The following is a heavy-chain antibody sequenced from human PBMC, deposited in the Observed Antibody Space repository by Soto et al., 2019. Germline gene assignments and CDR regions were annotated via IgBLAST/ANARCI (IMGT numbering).Heavy chain of an antibody. CDR2: IIPAFGST. Sequence: QVHLLQPGAEVRGVGWPVRSSCRAPGNTFKNKGLGWVRQFLGQGLEGMGGIIPAFGSTKYAQNFQGRLTITADDSSNTAYMELSSLRYEDTAVYYCARENGVAVGSILYYFDYWGQGTLVTVSS. V-gene: IGHV1-69*01. CDR3: ARENGVAVGSILYYFDY. CDR1: GNTFKNKG. D-gene: IGHD3-10*01. J-gene: IGHJ4*02.